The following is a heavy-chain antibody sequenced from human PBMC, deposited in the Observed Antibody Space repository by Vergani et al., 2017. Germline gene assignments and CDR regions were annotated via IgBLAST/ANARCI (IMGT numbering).Heavy chain of an antibody. D-gene: IGHD5-18*01. CDR3: AKEGAWIQLWQEYYGMDV. CDR1: GYTFTAYY. Sequence: QVQLVQSGAEVGKPGASVKISCKASGYTFTAYYIHWVRQAPEQGLEWVGVISPDGFSTFYAQKFQGRVTITRDTSTSTVYVEVTSLRSDNTAVYYCAKEGAWIQLWQEYYGMDVWGQGTTVTVSS. CDR2: ISPDGFST. V-gene: IGHV1-46*01. J-gene: IGHJ6*02.